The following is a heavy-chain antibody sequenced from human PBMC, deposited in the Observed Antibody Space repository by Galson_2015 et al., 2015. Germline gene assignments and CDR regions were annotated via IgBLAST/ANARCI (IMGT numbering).Heavy chain of an antibody. J-gene: IGHJ3*02. CDR3: ARGAYGRTTDAFDI. CDR1: GFTFSDYY. V-gene: IGHV3-11*01. D-gene: IGHD4-11*01. CDR2: ISSSGSTM. Sequence: SLRLSCAASGFTFSDYYMNWIRQAPGKGLEWVSYISSSGSTMYHADSVEGRFTVSRDNAKNSLYLQMNSLRAEDTAIYYCARGAYGRTTDAFDIWGQGTMVTVSS.